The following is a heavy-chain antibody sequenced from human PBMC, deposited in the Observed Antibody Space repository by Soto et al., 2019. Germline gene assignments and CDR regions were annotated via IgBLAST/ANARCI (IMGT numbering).Heavy chain of an antibody. V-gene: IGHV1-46*03. Sequence: GASVKVSCKASGYTFTRXYMHWVRQAPGRGLEWMGTINPSGGSTFYAQKFQGRVTMTRDTSTSTVHMDLSSLTSEDTAVYYCVRDFVEVPSAHYYYDYWGQGTLVTVSS. D-gene: IGHD2-2*01. CDR1: GYTFTRXY. CDR3: VRDFVEVPSAHYYYDY. CDR2: INPSGGST. J-gene: IGHJ4*02.